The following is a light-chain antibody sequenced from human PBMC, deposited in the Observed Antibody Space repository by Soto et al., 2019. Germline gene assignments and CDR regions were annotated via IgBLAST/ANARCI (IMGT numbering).Light chain of an antibody. CDR1: HSISTW. CDR3: QEYSRY. Sequence: DIQMTQSPSTLSASVGDRVTITCRARHSISTWLAWYQQKPGKAPKVLISEASNLQSGVPSRFSGSGSGTEFTLTISSLQPDDIGTDYCQEYSRYFGGGTKVEIK. CDR2: EAS. V-gene: IGKV1-5*01. J-gene: IGKJ4*01.